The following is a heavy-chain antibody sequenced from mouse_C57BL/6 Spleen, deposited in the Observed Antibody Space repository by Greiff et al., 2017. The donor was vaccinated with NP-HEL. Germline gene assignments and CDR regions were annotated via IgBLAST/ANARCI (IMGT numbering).Heavy chain of an antibody. J-gene: IGHJ2*01. Sequence: VQLQQPGAELVKPGASVKLSCKASGYPFPSYWMHWVKQRPGQGLEWIGMIHPNSGSTNYNEKFKSKATLTVDKSSSTAYMQRSSRTSEDSAVYYWARQEGDEDYFDYGGQGTTLTVSS. CDR1: GYPFPSYW. D-gene: IGHD3-3*01. V-gene: IGHV1-64*01. CDR2: IHPNSGST. CDR3: ARQEGDEDYFDY.